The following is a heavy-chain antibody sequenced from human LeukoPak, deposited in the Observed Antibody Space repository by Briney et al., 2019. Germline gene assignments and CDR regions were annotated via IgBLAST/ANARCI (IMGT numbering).Heavy chain of an antibody. Sequence: ASVKVSCKASGYTFTGSHIHWVRQAPGQGLEWMGWINPNSGGTNYAQKLQGRVTMTRDTSISTAYMELSRLRSDDTAVYYCARQGAATFRWFDPWGQGTLVTVSS. CDR1: GYTFTGSH. V-gene: IGHV1-2*02. CDR3: ARQGAATFRWFDP. J-gene: IGHJ5*02. D-gene: IGHD1-26*01. CDR2: INPNSGGT.